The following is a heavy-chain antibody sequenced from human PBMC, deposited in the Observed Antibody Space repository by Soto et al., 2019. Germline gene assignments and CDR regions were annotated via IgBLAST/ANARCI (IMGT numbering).Heavy chain of an antibody. CDR3: ARIISYYDFWSPDYYYYGMDV. Sequence: ETLSLTCTVSGGSISSYYWSWIRQPPGKGLEWIGYIYYSGSTNYNPSLKSRVTISVDTSKNQFSLKLSSVTAADTAVYYCARIISYYDFWSPDYYYYGMDVWGQGTTVTVSS. V-gene: IGHV4-59*01. CDR1: GGSISSYY. D-gene: IGHD3-3*01. J-gene: IGHJ6*02. CDR2: IYYSGST.